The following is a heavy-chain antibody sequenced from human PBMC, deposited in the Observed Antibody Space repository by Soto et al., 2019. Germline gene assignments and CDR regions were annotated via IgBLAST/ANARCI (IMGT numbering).Heavy chain of an antibody. CDR1: RGSFSGFY. CDR2: INHSGST. CDR3: ARGRGYVYGYNFYGMDV. Sequence: TLSLTCGVYRGSFSGFYWTWVRQTPGKGLEWIGEINHSGSTNYNPSLKNRVTISVDRSTNYFSLRMTSVTAADAAVYYCARGRGYVYGYNFYGMDVWGQGTTVTVSS. J-gene: IGHJ6*02. D-gene: IGHD5-18*01. V-gene: IGHV4-34*01.